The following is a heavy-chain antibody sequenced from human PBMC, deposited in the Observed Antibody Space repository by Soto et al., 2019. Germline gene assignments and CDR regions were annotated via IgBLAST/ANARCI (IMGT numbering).Heavy chain of an antibody. V-gene: IGHV3-64*01. CDR3: ARRARAYYYYMDV. CDR2: ISSNGIGT. J-gene: IGHJ6*03. CDR1: GFTFSSDA. D-gene: IGHD6-6*01. Sequence: EVRLVESGGGLAQPGGSLRLSCAASGFTFSSDAMDWVRQAPGKGLEYVSGISSNGIGTYYASSVKGRFTISRDNSRDTVYLQMDSLSPEDMAVYYGARRARAYYYYMDVWCKGTTVTVS.